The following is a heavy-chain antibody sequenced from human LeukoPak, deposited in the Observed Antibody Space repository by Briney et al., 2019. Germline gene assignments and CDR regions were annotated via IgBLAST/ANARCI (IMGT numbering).Heavy chain of an antibody. CDR2: IYSGGST. Sequence: GGSLRLSCAASGFTVSSNYMSWVRQAPGKGLEWVSVIYSGGSTYYADSVKGRFTISRDNSKNTLYLQMNSLRAEDTAVYYCARVGLWFGESYFDYWGQGTLVTVSS. D-gene: IGHD3-10*01. CDR1: GFTVSSNY. V-gene: IGHV3-53*01. J-gene: IGHJ4*02. CDR3: ARVGLWFGESYFDY.